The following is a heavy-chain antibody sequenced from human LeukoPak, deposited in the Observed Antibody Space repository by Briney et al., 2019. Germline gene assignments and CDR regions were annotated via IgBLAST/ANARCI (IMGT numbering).Heavy chain of an antibody. CDR2: IYYSGST. CDR1: GGSISSSSYY. V-gene: IGHV4-39*02. D-gene: IGHD2-15*01. J-gene: IGHJ4*02. Sequence: PSETLSLTRTVSGGSISSSSYYWGWIRQPPGKGLEWIGSIYYSGSTYYNPSLKSQVTISVDTSKNQFSLKLSSVTAADTAVYYCARELLCSGGSCYFDYWGQGTLVTVSS. CDR3: ARELLCSGGSCYFDY.